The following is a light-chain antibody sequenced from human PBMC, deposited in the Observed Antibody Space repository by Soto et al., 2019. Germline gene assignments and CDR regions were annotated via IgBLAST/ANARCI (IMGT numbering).Light chain of an antibody. CDR1: SGHSSYA. J-gene: IGLJ6*01. V-gene: IGLV4-69*01. CDR3: QTWGTGPCV. Sequence: QPVLTQSTSASASLGASVKLTCTLSSGHSSYAIAWHQQQPEKGPRYLMKLNSDGSHSKGDGIPDRFSGSSSGAERYLTISSLQSEDEADYYCQTWGTGPCVFGSGTQLTVL. CDR2: LNSDGSH.